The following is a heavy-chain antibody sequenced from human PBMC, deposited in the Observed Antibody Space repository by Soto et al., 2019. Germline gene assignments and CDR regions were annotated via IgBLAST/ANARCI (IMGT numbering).Heavy chain of an antibody. V-gene: IGHV3-23*01. J-gene: IGHJ2*01. Sequence: EVQLLESGGGLVQPGGSLRLSCAASGFTLSSYAMSWVRQAPGKGLEGVSVINNSGGNTYYADSVKSRFAISRDSSKSKLYLLMNSLRAEDTAVYYCAKDSDLRDRIFRYFDLWGRGTLVTVSS. CDR1: GFTLSSYA. CDR2: INNSGGNT. D-gene: IGHD2-15*01. CDR3: AKDSDLRDRIFRYFDL.